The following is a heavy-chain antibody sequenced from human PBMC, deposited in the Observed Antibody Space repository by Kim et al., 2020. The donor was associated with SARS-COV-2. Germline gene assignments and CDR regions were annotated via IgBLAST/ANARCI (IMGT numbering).Heavy chain of an antibody. Sequence: TPSLKSRVTISVDTSKNQFSLKLSSVTAADTAVYYCARGSVWFGELGFDPWGQGTLVTVSS. J-gene: IGHJ5*02. D-gene: IGHD3-10*01. CDR3: ARGSVWFGELGFDP. V-gene: IGHV4-34*01.